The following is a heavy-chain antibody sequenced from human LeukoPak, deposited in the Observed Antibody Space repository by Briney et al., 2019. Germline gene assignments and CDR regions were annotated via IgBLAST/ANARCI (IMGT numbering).Heavy chain of an antibody. CDR3: ARTPENPRGYSGYRRTEY. J-gene: IGHJ4*02. Sequence: ASVKVSCKASGGTFSSYAISWVRQAPGQGLEWMGRIIPILGIANYAQKFQGRVTITADKSTSTAYMELSSLRSEDTAVYYCARTPENPRGYSGYRRTEYWGQGTLVTVSS. D-gene: IGHD5-12*01. CDR1: GGTFSSYA. CDR2: IIPILGIA. V-gene: IGHV1-69*04.